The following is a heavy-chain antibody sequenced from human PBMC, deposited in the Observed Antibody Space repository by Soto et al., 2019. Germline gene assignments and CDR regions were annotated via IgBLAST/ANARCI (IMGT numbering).Heavy chain of an antibody. D-gene: IGHD5-12*01. CDR3: APSGGYSASRSKSSVLD. V-gene: IGHV3-53*05. CDR2: FDSGGST. Sequence: LRPSWSPGGFTVSCNYISGVRQAPGKCLAWASWFDSGGSTHHSDAGKRRFTISRDNSKNSLYLQMNSLRAADTAVEYWAPSGGYSASRSKSSVLDWGQGTLVKVCS. J-gene: IGHJ4*02. CDR1: GFTVSCNY.